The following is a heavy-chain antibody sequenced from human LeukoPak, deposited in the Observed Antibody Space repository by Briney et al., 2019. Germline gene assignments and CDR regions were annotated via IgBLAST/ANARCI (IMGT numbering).Heavy chain of an antibody. Sequence: DSAKVSRKASGYTFTEYYIHWLRQAPGQGPEWMGWVTPSTGKIHYAQNFQGRVTMSRDTSISTAYMQLGRLKSDDTAVYYCARDIAPSGSWWFDSWGQGTLVTVSS. CDR1: GYTFTEYY. J-gene: IGHJ5*01. D-gene: IGHD6-13*01. CDR3: ARDIAPSGSWWFDS. V-gene: IGHV1-2*02. CDR2: VTPSTGKI.